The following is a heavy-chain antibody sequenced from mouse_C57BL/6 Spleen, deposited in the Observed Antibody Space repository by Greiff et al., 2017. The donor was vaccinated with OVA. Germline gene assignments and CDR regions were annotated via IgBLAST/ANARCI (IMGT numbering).Heavy chain of an antibody. D-gene: IGHD2-2*01. Sequence: QVQLQQSGTELVKPGASVKLSCKASGYTFTSYWMHWVKQRPGQGLEWIGNIYPSNGGTNYNEKFKSKATLTVDKSSSTAYMQLSSLTSADTAVYSGESAAIYYGYREYSAMDYWGQGTTVTVSS. CDR2: IYPSNGGT. CDR1: GYTFTSYW. J-gene: IGHJ4*01. V-gene: IGHV1-53*01. CDR3: ESAAIYYGYREYSAMDY.